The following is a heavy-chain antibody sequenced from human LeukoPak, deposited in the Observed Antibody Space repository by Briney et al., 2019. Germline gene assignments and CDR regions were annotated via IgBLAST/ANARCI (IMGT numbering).Heavy chain of an antibody. CDR1: GFTFSSYW. J-gene: IGHJ6*03. V-gene: IGHV3-7*01. CDR2: IKEDGSAD. Sequence: PGGSLRLSCAASGFTFSSYWMTWVRQAPGKGLEWVANIKEDGSADYYVDSFKGRFTISRDNAKNSLYLQMNSLRADNTAVYYCARGFGAHLGYYYYMDVWGKGTTVTVSS. D-gene: IGHD3-10*01. CDR3: ARGFGAHLGYYYYMDV.